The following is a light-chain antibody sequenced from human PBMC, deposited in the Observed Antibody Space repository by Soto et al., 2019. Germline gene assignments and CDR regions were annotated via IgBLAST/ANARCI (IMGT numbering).Light chain of an antibody. CDR2: SAS. CDR1: QSISAE. V-gene: IGKV3-15*01. CDR3: QQGRNWSLT. J-gene: IGKJ2*01. Sequence: EIAMTQSPATLSVSPGERATLSCRASQSISAELPWYQQLPGQPPRLLIYSASTRATGVPARLTGNGSGSEFALTRSWLQAGDFAIYYCQQGRNWSLTLGQGTSLEI.